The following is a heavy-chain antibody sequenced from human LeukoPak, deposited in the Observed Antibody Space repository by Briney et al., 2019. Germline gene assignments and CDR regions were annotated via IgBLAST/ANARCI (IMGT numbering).Heavy chain of an antibody. CDR2: IIPIFGTA. V-gene: IGHV1-69*05. CDR3: ARDSSIVLMVYAPLDY. D-gene: IGHD2-8*01. J-gene: IGHJ4*02. Sequence: SLKVSCKASGGTFSSYAISWVRQAPGQGLEWMGRIIPIFGTANYAQTFQGRVTITTDKSTSTAYMELSSLRSEDTAVYYCARDSSIVLMVYAPLDYWGQGTLVSVPS. CDR1: GGTFSSYA.